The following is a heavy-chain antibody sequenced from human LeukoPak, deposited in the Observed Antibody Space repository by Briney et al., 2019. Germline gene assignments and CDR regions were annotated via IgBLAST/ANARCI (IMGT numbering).Heavy chain of an antibody. Sequence: PSQTLSLTCPVSGGSISSGSYYWSWIRQPAGKGLEWIGRIYTSGSTNYNPSLKSRVTISVDTSKNQFSLKPSSVTAADTAVYYCARGVGLELHYWGQGTLVTVSS. CDR2: IYTSGST. CDR1: GGSISSGSYY. J-gene: IGHJ4*02. CDR3: ARGVGLELHY. V-gene: IGHV4-61*02. D-gene: IGHD1-7*01.